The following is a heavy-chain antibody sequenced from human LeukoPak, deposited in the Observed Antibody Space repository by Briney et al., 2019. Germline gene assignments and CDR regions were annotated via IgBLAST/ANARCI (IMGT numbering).Heavy chain of an antibody. J-gene: IGHJ4*02. V-gene: IGHV4-4*02. CDR3: ARVRNHYGSGSYLDY. CDR1: GGSISSSNW. Sequence: PSGTLSLTCAVSGGSISSSNWWSWVRQPPGKGLEWIGEIYHSGSTNYNPPLKSRVTISVDKSKNQFSLKLSSVTAADTAVYYCARVRNHYGSGSYLDYWGQGTLVTVSS. CDR2: IYHSGST. D-gene: IGHD3-10*01.